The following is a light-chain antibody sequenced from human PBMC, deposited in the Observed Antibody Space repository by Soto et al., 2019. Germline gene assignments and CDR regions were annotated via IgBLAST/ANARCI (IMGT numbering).Light chain of an antibody. V-gene: IGKV1-5*01. Sequence: DMQMTQYPSTLSVAIGDIVTITCRASQSINIWLACYQQKPGKAPKLLIYDASSLQSGVPSRFRGSTSGTEFTLTISSLQPDDFATYYCQQYNSYSRSFGGGTKV. J-gene: IGKJ4*01. CDR1: QSINIW. CDR2: DAS. CDR3: QQYNSYSRS.